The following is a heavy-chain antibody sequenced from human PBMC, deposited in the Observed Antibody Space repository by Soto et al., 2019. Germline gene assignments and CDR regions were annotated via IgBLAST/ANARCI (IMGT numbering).Heavy chain of an antibody. J-gene: IGHJ5*02. V-gene: IGHV3-74*01. CDR1: GFTFSSYW. CDR3: ILGYCISTSCHNWFDP. D-gene: IGHD2-2*01. Sequence: PGGSLRLSCAASGFTFSSYWMHWVRQAPGKGLVWVSRINSDGSSTSYADSVKGRFTISRDNAKNTLYLQINSLRAEDTALYYCILGYCISTSCHNWFDPWGQGTLVTVSS. CDR2: INSDGSST.